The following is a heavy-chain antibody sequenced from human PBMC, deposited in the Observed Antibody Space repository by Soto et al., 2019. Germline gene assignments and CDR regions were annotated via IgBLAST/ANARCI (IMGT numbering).Heavy chain of an antibody. CDR1: GFTFSSYS. CDR2: ISGSGGST. V-gene: IGHV3-23*01. D-gene: IGHD6-13*01. J-gene: IGHJ3*02. Sequence: GGSLRLSCAASGFTFSSYSMSCVRQAPGKGLEWVSAISGSGGSTYYADSVKGRFTISRDNSKNTLYLQMNSLRAEDTAVYYCAKMEAGYSSSWYRGPFDIWGQGTMVTVSS. CDR3: AKMEAGYSSSWYRGPFDI.